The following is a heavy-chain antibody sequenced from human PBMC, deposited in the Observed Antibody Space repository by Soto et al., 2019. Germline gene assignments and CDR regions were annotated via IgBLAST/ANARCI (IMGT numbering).Heavy chain of an antibody. CDR1: GFTFSDYY. Sequence: XGSLRLSCSAAGFTFSDYYMTWIRQAPGEGLEWVSYISTTSDYTNYADSVKGRFTISRDNAKNSLYLQMNSLRAEDTAVYYCARDRDLTSSWSFDYWGPETLVTVSS. D-gene: IGHD6-13*01. V-gene: IGHV3-11*06. CDR2: ISTTSDYT. CDR3: ARDRDLTSSWSFDY. J-gene: IGHJ4*02.